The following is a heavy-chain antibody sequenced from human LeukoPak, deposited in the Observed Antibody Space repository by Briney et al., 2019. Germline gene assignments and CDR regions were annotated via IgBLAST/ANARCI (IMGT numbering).Heavy chain of an antibody. D-gene: IGHD1-26*01. Sequence: SQTLSLTCAVSGGSISSGASSWSWIRQPPGKGLEWIGYIYHTGSTYYTPSLESRVTISLDRSKNQFSLKLSSVTAADTAVYYCARGPIVGATVFDYWGQGTLVTVSS. CDR3: ARGPIVGATVFDY. V-gene: IGHV4-30-2*01. J-gene: IGHJ4*02. CDR2: IYHTGST. CDR1: GGSISSGASS.